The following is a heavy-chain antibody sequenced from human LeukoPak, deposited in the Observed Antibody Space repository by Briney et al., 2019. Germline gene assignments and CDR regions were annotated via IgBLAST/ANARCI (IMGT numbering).Heavy chain of an antibody. J-gene: IGHJ6*03. D-gene: IGHD1-26*01. V-gene: IGHV4-39*07. Sequence: ASETLSLTCTVSGGSISSSSYYWGWIRQPPGKGLEWIGSIYYSGSTYYNPSLKSRVTISVDTSKNQFSLKLSSVTAADTAVYYCARQVGATFYYYYYMDVWGKGTTVTVSS. CDR3: ARQVGATFYYYYYMDV. CDR2: IYYSGST. CDR1: GGSISSSSYY.